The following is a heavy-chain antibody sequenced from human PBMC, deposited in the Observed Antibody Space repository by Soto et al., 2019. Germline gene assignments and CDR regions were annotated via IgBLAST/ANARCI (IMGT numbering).Heavy chain of an antibody. Sequence: PSETLSLTCTVSGGSISSYYWSWIRQPPGKGLEWIGYIYYSDTSNYNPSLKSLVTISVDTSKNQFSLKLSSVTAADTAVYSCARVSGTVGSDFWGQGTLVTVSS. J-gene: IGHJ4*02. V-gene: IGHV4-59*01. D-gene: IGHD1-26*01. CDR3: ARVSGTVGSDF. CDR1: GGSISSYY. CDR2: IYYSDTS.